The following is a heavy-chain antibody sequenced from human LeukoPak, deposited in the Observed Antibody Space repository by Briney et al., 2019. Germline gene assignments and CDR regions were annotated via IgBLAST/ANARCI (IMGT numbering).Heavy chain of an antibody. CDR3: VRGKGYFQH. J-gene: IGHJ1*01. CDR2: IYYSGST. Sequence: PSETLSLTCTVSGVSISSYYWSWIRQPPGKGLEWIGYIYYSGSTNYNPSLKSRVTISVDTSKNQFSLKLSSVTAADTAVYYCVRGKGYFQHWGQGTLVTVS. CDR1: GVSISSYY. V-gene: IGHV4-59*01.